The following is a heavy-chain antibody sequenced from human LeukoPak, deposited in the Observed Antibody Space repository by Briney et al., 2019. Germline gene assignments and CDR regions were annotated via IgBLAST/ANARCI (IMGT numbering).Heavy chain of an antibody. D-gene: IGHD2-15*01. CDR3: ARERCSGGSCYSDYYYGMDV. CDR2: ISAYNGNT. J-gene: IGHJ6*02. Sequence: AASVRVSCKASGYTFTSYGISWVRQAPGQGREWMGWISAYNGNTNYAQKLQGRATMTTDTSTSTAYMELRSLRSDDTAVYYCARERCSGGSCYSDYYYGMDVWGQGTTVTVSS. CDR1: GYTFTSYG. V-gene: IGHV1-18*01.